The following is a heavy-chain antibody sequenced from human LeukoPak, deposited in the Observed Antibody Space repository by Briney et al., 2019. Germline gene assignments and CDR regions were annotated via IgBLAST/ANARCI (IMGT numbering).Heavy chain of an antibody. D-gene: IGHD3-3*01. CDR2: IYTSGNT. CDR3: ARLSSGYYDFWSGSYRKSYYYYMDV. V-gene: IGHV4-4*09. CDR1: GGSISSFS. Sequence: SETLSLTCTVSGGSISSFSWSWVRQPPGKGLEWIGHIYTSGNTNYNPSLKSRVTISVDTSQNHLSLKLSSVIAADTAVYYCARLSSGYYDFWSGSYRKSYYYYMDVWGKGTTVTVSS. J-gene: IGHJ6*03.